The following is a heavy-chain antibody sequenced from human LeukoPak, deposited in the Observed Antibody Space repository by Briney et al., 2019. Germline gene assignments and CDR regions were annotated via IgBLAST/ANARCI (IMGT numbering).Heavy chain of an antibody. V-gene: IGHV3-48*03. CDR3: ARVRSSSWYVDY. D-gene: IGHD6-13*01. Sequence: GGSLRLSCAASGFTLSSYEMNWVRQAPGKGLEWVSYISSSGSTIYYADSVKGRFTISRDNAKNSLYLQMNSLRAEDTAVYYCARVRSSSWYVDYWGQGTLVTVSS. J-gene: IGHJ4*02. CDR1: GFTLSSYE. CDR2: ISSSGSTI.